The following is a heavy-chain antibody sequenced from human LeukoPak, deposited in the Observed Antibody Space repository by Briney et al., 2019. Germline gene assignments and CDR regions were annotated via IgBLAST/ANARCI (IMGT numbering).Heavy chain of an antibody. V-gene: IGHV3-15*01. D-gene: IGHD6-13*01. CDR1: GFTFSNVW. CDR3: TTYSSRDAFDI. J-gene: IGHJ3*02. CDR2: IRSKADGGTI. Sequence: GGSLRLSCEASGFTFSNVWMNWVRQAPGKGLEWVGRIRSKADGGTIDYAAPVKARFTISRDDSKNTMYLQMSSLKTEDTAVYYCTTYSSRDAFDIWGQGTMVTVSS.